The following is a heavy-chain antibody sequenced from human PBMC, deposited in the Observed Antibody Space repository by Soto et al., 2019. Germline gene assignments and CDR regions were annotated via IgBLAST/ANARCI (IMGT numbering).Heavy chain of an antibody. Sequence: EVQLGESGGGLVQPGGSLRLSCAASGFPFSSYAMNWVRQTPDKGLEWLSYISDSGSTIHYADSVKGRFTISRDNAKNSLYLQMNSLRADDTAVYYCTRDGSWGQGTLVTVSS. J-gene: IGHJ5*02. D-gene: IGHD5-12*01. CDR2: ISDSGSTI. V-gene: IGHV3-48*01. CDR3: TRDGS. CDR1: GFPFSSYA.